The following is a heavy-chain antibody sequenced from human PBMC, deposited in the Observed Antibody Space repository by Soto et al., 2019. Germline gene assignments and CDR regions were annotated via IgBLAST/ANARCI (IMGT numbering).Heavy chain of an antibody. CDR2: INYSGST. D-gene: IGHD4-17*01. CDR3: ARQPVTVTTKRYYYYYGMDV. CDR1: GGSISSSGYY. J-gene: IGHJ6*02. Sequence: SETLSLTCTVSGGSISSSGYYWGWIRQPPGKGLEWIGTINYSGSTYYNPSLKSRVTISVDTSKNQFSLKLSSVTAADTAVYYCARQPVTVTTKRYYYYYGMDVWGQGTTVTVSS. V-gene: IGHV4-39*01.